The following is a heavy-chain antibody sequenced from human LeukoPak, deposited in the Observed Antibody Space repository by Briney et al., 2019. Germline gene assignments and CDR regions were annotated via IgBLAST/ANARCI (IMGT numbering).Heavy chain of an antibody. CDR1: GFTFSSYT. Sequence: GGSLRLSCAASGFTFSSYTMSWVRPAPGKGLEWVSAISGSGGSTYYADSVKGRFTISRDNSKNTLYLQMNSLRAEDTAVYYCAKADGDLEGADDAFDIWGQGTMVTVSS. D-gene: IGHD4-17*01. CDR3: AKADGDLEGADDAFDI. J-gene: IGHJ3*02. CDR2: ISGSGGST. V-gene: IGHV3-23*01.